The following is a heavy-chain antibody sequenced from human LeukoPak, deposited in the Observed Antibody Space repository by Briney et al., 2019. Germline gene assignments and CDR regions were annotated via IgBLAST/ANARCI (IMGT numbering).Heavy chain of an antibody. CDR1: GFTFSSYA. J-gene: IGHJ4*02. D-gene: IGHD3-10*01. V-gene: IGHV3-23*01. CDR3: TKRESVLLWSGGHGDY. CDR2: ISGSGGST. Sequence: PGGSLRLSCAASGFTFSSYAMSWVRQTPGKGLEWVSGISGSGGSTYYADSVKGRFTISRDNSKNTLYLQMNSLRADDTAVYYCTKRESVLLWSGGHGDYWGQGTLVTVSS.